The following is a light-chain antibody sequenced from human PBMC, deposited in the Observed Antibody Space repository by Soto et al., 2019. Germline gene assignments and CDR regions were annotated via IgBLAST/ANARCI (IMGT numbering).Light chain of an antibody. CDR2: DAS. V-gene: IGKV3-11*01. Sequence: EIVLTQSPATMSLSPGERATLSCRTSQSVSRNLAWYQQKPGQAPRLLIYDASQRATGIAARFSGSGSGTDFTLTISSLEPEDFAAYYCQKYNSAPLTFGGGTKVEIK. CDR3: QKYNSAPLT. J-gene: IGKJ4*01. CDR1: QSVSRN.